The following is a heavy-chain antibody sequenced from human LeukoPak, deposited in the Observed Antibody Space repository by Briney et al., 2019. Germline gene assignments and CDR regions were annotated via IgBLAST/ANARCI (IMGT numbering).Heavy chain of an antibody. CDR1: GKTLSELS. CDR3: AKGGSNPGRHNSAWGSMDV. D-gene: IGHD3-16*01. V-gene: IGHV1-24*01. Sequence: ASVKVSFKVSGKTLSELSMHWVRQAPGKGLEWMGGFDPENGETIYAQMFQGRVTLTEDRSTDTTYMEMSSLRSEDTAVYYCAKGGSNPGRHNSAWGSMDVWGQGTTVTVSS. CDR2: FDPENGET. J-gene: IGHJ6*02.